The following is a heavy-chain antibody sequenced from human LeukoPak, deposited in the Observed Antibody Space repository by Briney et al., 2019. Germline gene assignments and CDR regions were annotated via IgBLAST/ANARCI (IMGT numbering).Heavy chain of an antibody. CDR3: AKAYTDYYGMDV. J-gene: IGHJ6*02. Sequence: PGGSLRLSCAASGFTFDDYAMHWVRQAPGKGLEWVSGISWNSGSIGYADSVKGRFTISRDNAKNSLYLQMNSLRAEDTALYYCAKAYTDYYGMDVWGQGTTVTVSS. V-gene: IGHV3-9*01. CDR1: GFTFDDYA. D-gene: IGHD3-16*01. CDR2: ISWNSGSI.